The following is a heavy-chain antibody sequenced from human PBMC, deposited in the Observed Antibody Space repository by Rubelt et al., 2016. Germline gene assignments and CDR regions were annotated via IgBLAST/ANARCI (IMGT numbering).Heavy chain of an antibody. CDR3: ARISRLEERY. Sequence: GFTFSGSAMHWVRQASGKGLEWVGRIRSKANNYATAYAASVKGRFTISRDDSKNTAYLQMNSLKTEDTAVYYCARISRLEERYWGQGTRVTVAS. J-gene: IGHJ4*02. D-gene: IGHD1-1*01. CDR1: GFTFSGSA. CDR2: IRSKANNYAT. V-gene: IGHV3-73*01.